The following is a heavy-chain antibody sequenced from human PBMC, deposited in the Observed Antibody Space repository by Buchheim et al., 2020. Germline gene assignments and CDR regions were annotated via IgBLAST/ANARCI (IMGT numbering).Heavy chain of an antibody. CDR2: INKDGSEK. CDR1: GFRFSVYW. Sequence: VQLVESGGGLVQPGGSLRLSYAASGFRFSVYWMTWVRQAPGKGLEWVANINKDGSEKNYVDSVKGRFSISSDNAENALYLQMNSLRAEDTAIYYCATYRLGFCSGDACHEMDVWGQGTT. CDR3: ATYRLGFCSGDACHEMDV. D-gene: IGHD2-15*01. V-gene: IGHV3-7*01. J-gene: IGHJ6*02.